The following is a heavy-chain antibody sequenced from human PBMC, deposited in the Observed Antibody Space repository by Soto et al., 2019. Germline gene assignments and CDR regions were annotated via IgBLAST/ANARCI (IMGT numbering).Heavy chain of an antibody. CDR3: ARDPPGIAASGGGG. J-gene: IGHJ4*02. CDR1: GFTVSNNY. D-gene: IGHD6-13*01. V-gene: IGHV3-53*01. CDR2: IYSGGST. Sequence: EVQLVESGGGLIQPGGSLRLSCAASGFTVSNNYMRWVRQAPGKGLEWVSLIYSGGSTHYADSVKGRFTISRDNSKNPQYLQMNSLRVEDTAVYYCARDPPGIAASGGGGWGQGTLVTVSS.